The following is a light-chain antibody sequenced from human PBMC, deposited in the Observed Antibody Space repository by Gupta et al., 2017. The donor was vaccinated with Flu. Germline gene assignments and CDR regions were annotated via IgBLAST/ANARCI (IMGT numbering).Light chain of an antibody. V-gene: IGKV4-1*01. Sequence: DIVMTQSPDSLAVSLGERATINCKSSQSVLYTSNNKNYLAWYQQKPGQPPKLLIYWASTRESRVPDRFSGSGSGTDFTLTISSLQAEDVAVYYCQQYYSTPGVTFGGGTKVEIK. CDR3: QQYYSTPGVT. J-gene: IGKJ4*01. CDR2: WAS. CDR1: QSVLYTSNNKNY.